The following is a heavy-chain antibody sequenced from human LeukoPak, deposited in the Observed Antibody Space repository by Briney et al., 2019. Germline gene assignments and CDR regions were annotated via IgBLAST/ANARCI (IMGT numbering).Heavy chain of an antibody. Sequence: SETLSLTCTVSGGSISSGSYYWSWIRQPAGKGLEWIGRIYTSGSTNYNPSLKSRVTISIDTSKNQFSLKLSSVTAADTAVYYCASERRILSPGLFDPWGQGTLVTVSS. J-gene: IGHJ5*02. CDR2: IYTSGST. V-gene: IGHV4-61*02. D-gene: IGHD2-15*01. CDR3: ASERRILSPGLFDP. CDR1: GGSISSGSYY.